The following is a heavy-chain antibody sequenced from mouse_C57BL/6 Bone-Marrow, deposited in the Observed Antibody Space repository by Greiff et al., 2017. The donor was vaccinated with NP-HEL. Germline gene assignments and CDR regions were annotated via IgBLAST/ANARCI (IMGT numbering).Heavy chain of an antibody. Sequence: VQLQQSGAELARPGASVKLSCKASGYTFTSYGISWVKQRTGQGLEWIGEIYPRSGNTYYNEKFKGKATLTADKSSSTAYMELRSLTSEDSAVYFSARRDTTVVAHYAMDYWGQGTSVTVSS. D-gene: IGHD1-1*01. CDR3: ARRDTTVVAHYAMDY. CDR1: GYTFTSYG. J-gene: IGHJ4*01. V-gene: IGHV1-81*01. CDR2: IYPRSGNT.